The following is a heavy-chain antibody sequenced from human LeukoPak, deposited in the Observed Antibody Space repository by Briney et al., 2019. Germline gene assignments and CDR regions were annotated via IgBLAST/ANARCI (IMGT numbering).Heavy chain of an antibody. V-gene: IGHV3-64*01. CDR3: ARDFRLSDD. Sequence: PGGSLRLSCAATGFTFSNYGMHWVRQAPGKGLEYVSAISSNGGSTYYANSVKGRFTISRDNSKNTLYLQLGILRPEDMAVSYCARDFRLSDDWGQGTLVTVSS. CDR2: ISSNGGST. CDR1: GFTFSNYG. D-gene: IGHD3-10*01. J-gene: IGHJ4*02.